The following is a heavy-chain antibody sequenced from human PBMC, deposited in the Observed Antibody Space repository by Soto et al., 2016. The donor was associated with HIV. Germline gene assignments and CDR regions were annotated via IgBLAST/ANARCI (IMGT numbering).Heavy chain of an antibody. J-gene: IGHJ6*03. CDR3: ARGGYSSSWYYYMDV. CDR2: IYYSGST. Sequence: QVQLQESGPGLVKPSETLSLTCTVSGGSISSYYWSWIRQPPGKGLEWIGYIYYSGSTNYNPSLKSRVTISVDTSKNQFSLKVNSVTAADTAVYYCARGGYSSSWYYYMDVWGKGTTVTV. D-gene: IGHD6-13*01. V-gene: IGHV4-59*01. CDR1: GGSISSYY.